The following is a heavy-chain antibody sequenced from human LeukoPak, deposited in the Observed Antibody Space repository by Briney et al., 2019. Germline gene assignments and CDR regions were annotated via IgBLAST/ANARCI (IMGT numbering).Heavy chain of an antibody. J-gene: IGHJ1*01. Sequence: GGSLRLSCAASGFTFSNAWMSWVRQAPGKGLEWVGRIKSKTDGGTTDYAAPGKGRFTISRDDSKNTLYLQMNSLKTEDTAVYYCTTVPYSSGYPEYFQHWGQGTLVTVSS. CDR3: TTVPYSSGYPEYFQH. D-gene: IGHD3-22*01. V-gene: IGHV3-15*01. CDR2: IKSKTDGGTT. CDR1: GFTFSNAW.